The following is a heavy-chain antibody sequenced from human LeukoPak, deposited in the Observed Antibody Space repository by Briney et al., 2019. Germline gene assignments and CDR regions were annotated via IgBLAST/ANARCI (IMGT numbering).Heavy chain of an antibody. CDR3: ARASTHCSSTSCYFYYYYGMDV. D-gene: IGHD2-2*01. CDR1: GYTFTSYD. V-gene: IGHV1-8*01. CDR2: MNPNRGNT. J-gene: IGHJ6*02. Sequence: ASVKVSCNASGYTFTSYDINWVRQATGQGLEWMGWMNPNRGNTGYAQKFQGRVTMTRNTSISTAYMELSSLRSEDTAVYYCARASTHCSSTSCYFYYYYGMDVWGQGTTVTVSS.